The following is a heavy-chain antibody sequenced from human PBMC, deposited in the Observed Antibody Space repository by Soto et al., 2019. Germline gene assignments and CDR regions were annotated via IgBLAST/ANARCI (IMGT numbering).Heavy chain of an antibody. V-gene: IGHV3-21*06. CDR1: GFTFTRYS. CDR2: VSSTTNYI. J-gene: IGHJ4*02. Sequence: GGSLRLSCAASGFTFTRYSMNWVRQAPGKGLEWVSSVSSTTNYIYYGDSMKGRFTISRDNAKNSLYLEMNSLRAEDTAVYYCARESEDLTSNFDYWGQGTLVTVSS. CDR3: ARESEDLTSNFDY.